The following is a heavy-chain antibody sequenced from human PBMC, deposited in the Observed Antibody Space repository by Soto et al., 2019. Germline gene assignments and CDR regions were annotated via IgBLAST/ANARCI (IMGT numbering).Heavy chain of an antibody. V-gene: IGHV4-34*01. CDR3: ARNSGSPRSARWFDP. D-gene: IGHD6-19*01. J-gene: IGHJ5*02. CDR2: INHSGST. CDR1: GGSFSGYY. Sequence: SETLSLTCAVYGGSFSGYYWSWIRQPPGKGLEWIGEINHSGSTNYNPSLKSRVTISVDTSKNQFSLKLSPVTAADTAVYYCARNSGSPRSARWFDPWGQGTLVTVSS.